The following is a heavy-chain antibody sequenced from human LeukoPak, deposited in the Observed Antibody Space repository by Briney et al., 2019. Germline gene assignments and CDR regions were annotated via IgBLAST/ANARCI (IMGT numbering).Heavy chain of an antibody. V-gene: IGHV1-2*02. D-gene: IGHD6-6*01. CDR1: GYTLTGYY. CDR3: ARDLGQLGVERYFDY. Sequence: ASVKVSCKASGYTLTGYYMHWVRQAPGQGLEWMGWINPNSGGTNYAQKFQGRVTMTRDTSISTAYMELSRLRSDDTAVYYCARDLGQLGVERYFDYWGQGTLSPSPQ. CDR2: INPNSGGT. J-gene: IGHJ4*02.